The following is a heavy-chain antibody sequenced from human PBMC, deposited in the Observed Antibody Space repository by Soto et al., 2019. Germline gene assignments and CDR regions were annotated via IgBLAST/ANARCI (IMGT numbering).Heavy chain of an antibody. Sequence: QVQLVESGGGLVQPGRSLRLSCAASGFTFSNHGIHWVRQAPGKGLEWVTFISYDGRKTYYADSVKGRFTISRDNSQNTVYLQMNSLRPEDTAVYFCARDWATSGTYLGIDDWGQGTLVTVSS. CDR1: GFTFSNHG. J-gene: IGHJ4*02. V-gene: IGHV3-30*04. CDR2: ISYDGRKT. CDR3: ARDWATSGTYLGIDD. D-gene: IGHD1-26*01.